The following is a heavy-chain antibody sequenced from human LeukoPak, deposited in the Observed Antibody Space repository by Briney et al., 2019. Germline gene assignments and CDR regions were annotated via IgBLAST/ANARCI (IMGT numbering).Heavy chain of an antibody. D-gene: IGHD3-22*01. CDR1: GYAFTGYC. V-gene: IGHV1-18*04. CDR2: ISAYNGNT. CDR3: ARVRGYYDSSGPRDY. Sequence: ASVKVSCKASGYAFTGYCMHWVRQAPGQGLEWMGWISAYNGNTNYAQKLRGRVTMTTDTSTSTAYMELRSLRSDDTAVYYCARVRGYYDSSGPRDYWGQGTLVTVSS. J-gene: IGHJ4*02.